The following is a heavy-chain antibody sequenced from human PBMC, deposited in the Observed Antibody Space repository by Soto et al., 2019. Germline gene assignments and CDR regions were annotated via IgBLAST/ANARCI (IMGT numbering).Heavy chain of an antibody. CDR1: GYTFTIYG. CDR2: ISAYNGNT. J-gene: IGHJ3*02. V-gene: IGHV1-18*01. CDR3: ARESSDPDAFDI. Sequence: ASVKVSCKASGYTFTIYGISWVLQAPGQGLEWMGWISAYNGNTNYAQKLQGRVTMTTDTSTSTAYMELRSLRSDDTAVYYCARESSDPDAFDIWGQGTMVTVSS.